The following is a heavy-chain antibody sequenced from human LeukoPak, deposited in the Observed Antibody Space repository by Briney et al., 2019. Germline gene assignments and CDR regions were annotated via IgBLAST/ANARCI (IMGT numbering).Heavy chain of an antibody. Sequence: GASVKVSCKASGYTFTSYGISWVRQAPGRGLEWMGWISAYNGNTNYAQKLQGRVIMTTDTSTSTAYMELRSLRSDDTAVYYCARDPKGIVGPMDWFDPWGQGTLVTVSS. CDR1: GYTFTSYG. CDR2: ISAYNGNT. V-gene: IGHV1-18*01. CDR3: ARDPKGIVGPMDWFDP. J-gene: IGHJ5*02. D-gene: IGHD1-26*01.